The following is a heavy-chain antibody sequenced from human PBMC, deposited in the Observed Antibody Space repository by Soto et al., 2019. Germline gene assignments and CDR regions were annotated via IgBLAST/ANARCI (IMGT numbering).Heavy chain of an antibody. D-gene: IGHD6-13*01. CDR3: ARVARGIAAAAPNWFDP. Sequence: SETLSLTCAVYGGSFSGYYWSWIRQPPGKGLEWIGEINHSGSTNYNPSLKSRVTISVDTSKNQFSLKLSSVTAADTAVYYRARVARGIAAAAPNWFDPWGQGTLVTSPQ. J-gene: IGHJ5*02. CDR2: INHSGST. V-gene: IGHV4-34*01. CDR1: GGSFSGYY.